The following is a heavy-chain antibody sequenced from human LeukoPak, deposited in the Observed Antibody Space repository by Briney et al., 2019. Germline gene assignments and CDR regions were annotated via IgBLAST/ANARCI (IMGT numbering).Heavy chain of an antibody. CDR3: AREGVATTHYFDY. CDR2: IYYSGST. J-gene: IGHJ4*02. CDR1: GGSISSYY. Sequence: PSETLSLTCTVSGGSISSYYWSWIRQPPGKGLEWIGYIYYSGSTNYNPSLKSRVTISVDTSKNQLSLKLSSVTAADTAVYYCAREGVATTHYFDYWGQGTLVTVSS. V-gene: IGHV4-59*01. D-gene: IGHD5-24*01.